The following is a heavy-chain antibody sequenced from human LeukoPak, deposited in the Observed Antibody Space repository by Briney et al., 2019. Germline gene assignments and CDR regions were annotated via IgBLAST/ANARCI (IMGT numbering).Heavy chain of an antibody. CDR1: GYTFTSYG. Sequence: GPVKVSCKASGYTFTSYGISWVRQAPGQGLEWMGWISAYNGNTNYAQKLQGRVTMTTDTSTSTAYMELRSLRSDDTAVYYCARGGRSGWPTYYYYYMDVWGKGTTVTVSS. D-gene: IGHD6-19*01. CDR2: ISAYNGNT. CDR3: ARGGRSGWPTYYYYYMDV. V-gene: IGHV1-18*01. J-gene: IGHJ6*03.